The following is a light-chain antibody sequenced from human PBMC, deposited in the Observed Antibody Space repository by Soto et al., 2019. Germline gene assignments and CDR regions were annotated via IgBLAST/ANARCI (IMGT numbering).Light chain of an antibody. CDR3: QQYNNWPHT. J-gene: IGKJ1*01. CDR2: GAS. CDR1: QTVSTNY. V-gene: IGKV3-20*01. Sequence: EIVLTQSPGTLSLSPGERATLSCRASQTVSTNYLAWYQQKPGQAPRLLIYGASKRATGIPDRFSGSGSGTDFTLTISRLEPEDFAVYCCQQYNNWPHTFGQGTKVDIK.